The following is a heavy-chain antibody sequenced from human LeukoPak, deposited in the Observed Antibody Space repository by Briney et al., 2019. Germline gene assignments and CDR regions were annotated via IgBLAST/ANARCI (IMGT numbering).Heavy chain of an antibody. CDR1: GGTFSSYA. CDR2: IIPIFGTA. CDR3: ARAPAYSSSWYGY. Sequence: SVKVSCKASGGTFSSYAISWVRQAPGQGLEWMGGIIPIFGTANYAQKFQGRVTITTDESTSTAHMELSSLRSEDTAVYYCARAPAYSSSWYGYWGQGTLVTVSS. J-gene: IGHJ4*02. D-gene: IGHD6-13*01. V-gene: IGHV1-69*05.